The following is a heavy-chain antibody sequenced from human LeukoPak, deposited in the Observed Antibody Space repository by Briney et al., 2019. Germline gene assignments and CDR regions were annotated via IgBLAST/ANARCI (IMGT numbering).Heavy chain of an antibody. CDR2: IYYSGST. V-gene: IGHV4-59*01. Sequence: SETLSLTCTVSGGSISSYYWSWIRQPPGKGLEWIGYIYYSGSTNYNPSLKSRVTISVDTSKNQFSLKLSSVTAADTAVYYCAISPGYGSGSYYRDAFDIWGQGTVVTVSS. D-gene: IGHD3-10*01. J-gene: IGHJ3*02. CDR1: GGSISSYY. CDR3: AISPGYGSGSYYRDAFDI.